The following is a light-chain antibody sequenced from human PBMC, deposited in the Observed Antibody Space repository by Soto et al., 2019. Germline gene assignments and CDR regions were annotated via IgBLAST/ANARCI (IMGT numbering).Light chain of an antibody. CDR3: QQRSNWPPIT. CDR2: DAS. CDR1: QSVSSS. J-gene: IGKJ5*01. Sequence: EIVLTQSPGTLSLSPGERATLSCRASQSVSSSLAWYQQKPGQAPRLLIHDASSRATGISDRFTGSGSGTDFTLTISSLEPEDFAVYYCQQRSNWPPITFGQGTRLEI. V-gene: IGKV3-11*01.